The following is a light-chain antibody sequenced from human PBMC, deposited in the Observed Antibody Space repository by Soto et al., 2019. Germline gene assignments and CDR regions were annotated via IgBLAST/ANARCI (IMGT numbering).Light chain of an antibody. Sequence: QSALTQPASVSGSPGQSITISCTGTSSDVGSYNLVSWYQQHPGKAPQLMIYEVSKRPSGVPNRFSGSKSGNAASLTISGLQTEDEADYYCCSYAGSNTGVFGGGTKLTVL. J-gene: IGLJ2*01. CDR1: SSDVGSYNL. CDR2: EVS. CDR3: CSYAGSNTGV. V-gene: IGLV2-23*02.